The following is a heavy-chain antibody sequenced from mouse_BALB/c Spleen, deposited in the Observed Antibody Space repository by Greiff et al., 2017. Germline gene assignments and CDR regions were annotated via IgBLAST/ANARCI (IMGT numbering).Heavy chain of an antibody. CDR1: GYAFTNYL. V-gene: IGHV1-54*01. CDR3: ASASPDYYAIGY. J-gene: IGHJ4*01. Sequence: QVQLKESGAELVRPGTSVKVSCKASGYAFTNYLIEWVKQRPGQGLEWIGVINPGSGGTNYNEKFKGKATLTADKSSSTAYMQLSSLTSDDSAVYFCASASPDYYAIGYWGQGTSVTVSS. CDR2: INPGSGGT.